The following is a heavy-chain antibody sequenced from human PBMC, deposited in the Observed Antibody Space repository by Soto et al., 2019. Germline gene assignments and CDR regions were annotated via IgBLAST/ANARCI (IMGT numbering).Heavy chain of an antibody. CDR2: IYPGHSDT. V-gene: IGHV5-51*01. CDR3: ASFFGALLFFEWLLPDY. J-gene: IGHJ4*02. Sequence: GESLKISFKGSGYSFTSYWIGWVSQMPGKGLEWMEIIYPGHSDTIYSPSFQGQVTISADKSISTAYLQWSSLKASDTAMYYCASFFGALLFFEWLLPDYWGQGTLVTVSS. D-gene: IGHD3-3*01. CDR1: GYSFTSYW.